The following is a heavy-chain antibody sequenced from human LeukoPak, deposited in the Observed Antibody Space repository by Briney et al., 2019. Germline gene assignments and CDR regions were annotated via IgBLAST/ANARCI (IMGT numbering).Heavy chain of an antibody. CDR3: ARGSSGSFWQAVDI. CDR2: ITSDGSST. Sequence: GGSLRLSCAASGFTFRTFWMHWVRQAPGKGLVWVSRITSDGSSTSQADSVKGRFTISRDNAKNTLYLQMNSLRAEDTAVYYCARGSSGSFWQAVDIWGQGTMVTASS. J-gene: IGHJ3*02. D-gene: IGHD1-26*01. V-gene: IGHV3-74*01. CDR1: GFTFRTFW.